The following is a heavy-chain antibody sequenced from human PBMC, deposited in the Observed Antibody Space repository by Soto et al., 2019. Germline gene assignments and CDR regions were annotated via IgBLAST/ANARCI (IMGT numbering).Heavy chain of an antibody. D-gene: IGHD5-18*01. V-gene: IGHV1-58*01. Sequence: AVKVSCKASGLTFTSSAVQWVRPARGQGREGIGSIVIGSGSTNYAQKSQERVTITRDMYTSTAYMELSSRRSEDTAVYYCGADRFGRGYSYGVGDNWFDPWSQGALVTVSS. CDR2: IVIGSGST. J-gene: IGHJ5*02. CDR1: GLTFTSSA. CDR3: GADRFGRGYSYGVGDNWFDP.